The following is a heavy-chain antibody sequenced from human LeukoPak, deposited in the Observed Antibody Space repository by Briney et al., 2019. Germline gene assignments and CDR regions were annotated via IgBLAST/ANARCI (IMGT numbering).Heavy chain of an antibody. CDR1: GGSISSRSYY. V-gene: IGHV4-39*01. J-gene: IGHJ4*02. CDR3: ARHGIAAAGNIDY. Sequence: SETLSLTCTVSGGSISSRSYYWVWIRQPPGKGLEWIGTIYYSGSTYYNPSLKSRVTISVDTSKNQFSLKVSSVAAADTAVYYCARHGIAAAGNIDYWGQGTLVKVSS. D-gene: IGHD6-13*01. CDR2: IYYSGST.